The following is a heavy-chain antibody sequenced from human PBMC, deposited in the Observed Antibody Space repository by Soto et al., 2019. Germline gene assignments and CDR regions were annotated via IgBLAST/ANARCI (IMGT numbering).Heavy chain of an antibody. CDR3: AREKTAWPLAYGLEV. CDR2: ISTRSDV. CDR1: EFSLSTYS. D-gene: IGHD2-21*02. J-gene: IGHJ6*02. V-gene: IGHV3-21*03. Sequence: PGGSLRLSCTASEFSLSTYSMNWVRQAPGKGLEWVSSISTRSDVYYADPVKGRFTIARDNAKNSLSLQMNSLSAEDTGVYYCAREKTAWPLAYGLEVWGQGTTVTVSS.